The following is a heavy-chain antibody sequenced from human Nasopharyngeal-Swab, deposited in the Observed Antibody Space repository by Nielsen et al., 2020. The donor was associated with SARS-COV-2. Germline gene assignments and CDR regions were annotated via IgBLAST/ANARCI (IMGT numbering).Heavy chain of an antibody. V-gene: IGHV3-23*01. D-gene: IGHD2/OR15-2a*01. CDR3: AKDLRGPYFF. J-gene: IGHJ4*02. Sequence: GGSLRLSCVASGFPFRTYGMTWVRQAPGKGLEWVSAISGSGAISGSGGSTYYADSVKGRFTISRDNSKNTLSLQMNSLRAEDTAVYYCAKDLRGPYFFWGQGTLVTVSS. CDR1: GFPFRTYG. CDR2: ISGSGAISGSGGST.